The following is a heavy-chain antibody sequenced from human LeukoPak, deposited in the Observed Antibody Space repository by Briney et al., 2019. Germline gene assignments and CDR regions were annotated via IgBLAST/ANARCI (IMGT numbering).Heavy chain of an antibody. J-gene: IGHJ4*02. Sequence: SVKVSCKASGGTFSSYTISWVRQAPGQGLEWMGRIIPILGIANYAQKFQGRVTITADKSTSTAYMELSSLRSEDPAVYYCARDRHYDILTGSLFDYWGQGTLVTVSS. CDR2: IIPILGIA. D-gene: IGHD3-9*01. V-gene: IGHV1-69*04. CDR1: GGTFSSYT. CDR3: ARDRHYDILTGSLFDY.